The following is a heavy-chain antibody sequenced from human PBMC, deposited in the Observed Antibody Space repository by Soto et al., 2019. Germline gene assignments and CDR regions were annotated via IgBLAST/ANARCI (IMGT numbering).Heavy chain of an antibody. Sequence: PGGSLRLSCTASGFTFGDYGMGWFRQAPGKGLEWVGFIRSKVHGGTIEYAASVKGSFTISRDDSKSIAYLQMNGLKAGDTAVYYCTRGRSSSYYSGYCFDSWGRGTLVTVSS. CDR3: TRGRSSSYYSGYCFDS. CDR1: GFTFGDYG. V-gene: IGHV3-49*03. CDR2: IRSKVHGGTI. J-gene: IGHJ4*02. D-gene: IGHD1-26*01.